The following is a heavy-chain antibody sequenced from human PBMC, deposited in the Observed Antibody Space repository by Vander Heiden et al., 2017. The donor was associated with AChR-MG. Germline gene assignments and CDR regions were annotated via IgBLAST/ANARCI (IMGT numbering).Heavy chain of an antibody. CDR1: GFTFEDYA. CDR2: ISWNSGSI. D-gene: IGHD5-12*01. Sequence: EVQLVESGGGLVQPGRSLRLSCAASGFTFEDYAMHWVRQAQGKGLEWVSGISWNSGSIGYADSVKGRFTISRDNAKNSLYLQMNSLRAEDTALYYCAKDLSYSGYDGPDYWGQGTLVTVSS. CDR3: AKDLSYSGYDGPDY. V-gene: IGHV3-9*01. J-gene: IGHJ4*02.